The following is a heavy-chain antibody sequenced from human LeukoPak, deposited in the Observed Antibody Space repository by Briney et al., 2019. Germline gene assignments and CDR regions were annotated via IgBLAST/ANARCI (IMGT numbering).Heavy chain of an antibody. V-gene: IGHV3-7*03. J-gene: IGHJ4*02. CDR1: GFTFSSYW. CDR3: AKDMDSGYYDSDY. Sequence: GGSLRLSCAASGFTFSSYWMNWARQAPGKGLEWVASINHNGNVNYYVDSVKGRFTISRDNSKNTLYLQMNSLRAEDTAVYYCAKDMDSGYYDSDYWGQGTLVTVSS. CDR2: INHNGNVN. D-gene: IGHD3-22*01.